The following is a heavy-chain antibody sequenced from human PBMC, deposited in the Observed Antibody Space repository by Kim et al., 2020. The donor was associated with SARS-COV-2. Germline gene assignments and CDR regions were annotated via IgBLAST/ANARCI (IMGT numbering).Heavy chain of an antibody. CDR1: GFTFSSYW. Sequence: GGSLRLSCAASGFTFSSYWMSWVRQAPGKGLEWVANIKQDGSEKYYVDSVKGRFTISRDNAKNSLYLQMNSLRAEDTAVYYCARDRFGWGRDSSGWPYYYGMDVWGQGTTVTVSS. V-gene: IGHV3-7*03. J-gene: IGHJ6*02. CDR3: ARDRFGWGRDSSGWPYYYGMDV. D-gene: IGHD6-19*01. CDR2: IKQDGSEK.